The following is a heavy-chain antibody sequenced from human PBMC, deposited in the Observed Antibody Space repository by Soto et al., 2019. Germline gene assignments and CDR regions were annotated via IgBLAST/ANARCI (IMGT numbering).Heavy chain of an antibody. D-gene: IGHD3-9*01. V-gene: IGHV4-31*11. CDR3: ARVDRYYYYGMDV. CDR2: IYYTGTT. J-gene: IGHJ6*02. Sequence: QVQLQESGPGLVTPSQTLSLTCAVSGGPIGSVGYYWSWIRQHPGKGLEWLGYIYYTGTTHYNPSLNSRVTISIDTSKSQFSLRLTSVTVADTAIYYCARVDRYYYYGMDVWGQGTMVTVSS. CDR1: GGPIGSVGYY.